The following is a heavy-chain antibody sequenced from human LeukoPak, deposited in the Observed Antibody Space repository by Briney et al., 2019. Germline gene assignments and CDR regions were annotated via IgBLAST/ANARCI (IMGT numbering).Heavy chain of an antibody. CDR3: AKETYSSGWYPYFDY. J-gene: IGHJ4*02. V-gene: IGHV3-23*01. Sequence: PGGSRRLSCVASGFTFSSYAMSWVRQAPGKGLEGVSGISGSGGSTYYAASVKGRFTISRDNSKNTLFLQMNSLRAEDTAVYYCAKETYSSGWYPYFDYWGQGTLVTVSS. D-gene: IGHD6-19*01. CDR1: GFTFSSYA. CDR2: ISGSGGST.